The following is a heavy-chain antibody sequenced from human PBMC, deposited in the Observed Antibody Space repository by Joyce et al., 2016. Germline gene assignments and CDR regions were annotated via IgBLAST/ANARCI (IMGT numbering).Heavy chain of an antibody. J-gene: IGHJ1*01. CDR3: ARDRTGVVAAGLQH. Sequence: QLQLVESGGGVVQPGRSLRLSCVASGVTFGTYAMHWVRQAPGKGLEWVATIWYDGSNKYYGDSVKGRFTISRDNSKNTLYLHMNSLRAEDTAVYYGARDRTGVVAAGLQHWGQGTLVTVSS. V-gene: IGHV3-33*01. CDR2: IWYDGSNK. CDR1: GVTFGTYA. D-gene: IGHD6-13*01.